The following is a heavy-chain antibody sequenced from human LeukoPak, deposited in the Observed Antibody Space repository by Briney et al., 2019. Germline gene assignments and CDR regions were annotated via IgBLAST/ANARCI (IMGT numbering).Heavy chain of an antibody. CDR1: GFTFSTCA. CDR2: VSPSGGET. J-gene: IGHJ1*01. V-gene: IGHV3-23*01. CDR3: ARRLNWGFSAF. Sequence: PGGSLRLSCAASGFTFSTCAIQWVRQAPGRGLEWVSSVSPSGGETFYAASVKGRFTISRDESQNTVYLQLSSLSAEDTAVYYCARRLNWGFSAFWGQGTLVTVSS. D-gene: IGHD7-27*01.